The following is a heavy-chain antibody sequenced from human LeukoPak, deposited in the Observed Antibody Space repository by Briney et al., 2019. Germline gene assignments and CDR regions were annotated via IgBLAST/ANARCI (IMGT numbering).Heavy chain of an antibody. CDR3: ARKTSGWYYFDY. CDR2: ISSSGTTI. D-gene: IGHD6-19*01. V-gene: IGHV3-48*03. J-gene: IGHJ4*02. CDR1: GFTFSSYE. Sequence: GGSLRLSCAASGFTFSSYEMNWVRQAPGKGLEWVSYISSSGTTIYYADSVKGRFTISRDNAKNSLYLQMNSPGAEDTAVYYCARKTSGWYYFDYWGQGTLVTVSS.